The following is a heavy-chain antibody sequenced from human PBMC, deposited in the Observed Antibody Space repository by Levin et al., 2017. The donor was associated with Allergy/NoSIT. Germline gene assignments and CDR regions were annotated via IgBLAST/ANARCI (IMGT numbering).Heavy chain of an antibody. CDR2: ISYDGSNK. V-gene: IGHV3-30*04. D-gene: IGHD5-18*01. Sequence: GESLKISCAASGFTFSSYAMHWVRQAPGKGLEWVAVISYDGSNKYYADSVKGRFTISRDNSKNTLYLQMYSLRAEDTAVYYCARGVDTAMGTFSSGYPITYGMDVWGQGTTVTVSS. CDR1: GFTFSSYA. CDR3: ARGVDTAMGTFSSGYPITYGMDV. J-gene: IGHJ6*02.